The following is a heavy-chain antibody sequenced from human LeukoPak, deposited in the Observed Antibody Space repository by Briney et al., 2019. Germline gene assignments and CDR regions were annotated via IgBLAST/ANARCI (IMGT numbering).Heavy chain of an antibody. J-gene: IGHJ5*02. CDR1: GFTFSSYS. D-gene: IGHD1-26*01. Sequence: GGSLRLSCAASGFTFSSYSMNWVRQAPGEGLESVSYISSSSSTIYYADSVKGRFTISRDNAKNSLYLQMNSLRAEDTAVYYCARNKLLAGNWFDPWGQGTLVTVSS. CDR2: ISSSSSTI. CDR3: ARNKLLAGNWFDP. V-gene: IGHV3-48*01.